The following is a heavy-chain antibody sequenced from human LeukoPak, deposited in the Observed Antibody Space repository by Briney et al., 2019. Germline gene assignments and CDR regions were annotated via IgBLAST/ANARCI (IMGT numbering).Heavy chain of an antibody. CDR3: AREYYYDSSGYYNFYDY. J-gene: IGHJ4*02. CDR1: GGTFSSYA. D-gene: IGHD3-22*01. CDR2: IIPIFGIA. Sequence: ASVKVSCKASGGTFSSYAISWVRQAPGQGLEWMGRIIPIFGIANYAQKFQGRVTITADKSTSTAYMELSSLRSEDTAVYYCAREYYYDSSGYYNFYDYWGQGTLVTISS. V-gene: IGHV1-69*04.